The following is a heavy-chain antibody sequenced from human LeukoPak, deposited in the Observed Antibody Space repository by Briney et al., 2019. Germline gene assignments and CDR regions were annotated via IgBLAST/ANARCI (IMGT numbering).Heavy chain of an antibody. CDR3: ARDGTYGDYADWYFDL. V-gene: IGHV3-7*01. CDR1: GFTFSRYW. D-gene: IGHD4-17*01. J-gene: IGHJ2*01. Sequence: GGSLRLSCAASGFTFSRYWMSWVRQAPGKGLEWVANIKQDGSEKYYVDSVKGRFTISRDNAKNSLYLQMNSLRAEDTAVYYCARDGTYGDYADWYFDLWGRGTLVTVSS. CDR2: IKQDGSEK.